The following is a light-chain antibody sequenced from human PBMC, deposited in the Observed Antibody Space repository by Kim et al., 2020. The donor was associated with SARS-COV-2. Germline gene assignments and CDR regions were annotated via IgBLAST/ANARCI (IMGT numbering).Light chain of an antibody. Sequence: DIQMTQSPSSLSASVGDRVTITCRASQSISTYLNWYQQKPGKAPKLLIYAASSFQSGVPSRFSGSGSGTDFTLTISSLQPEDFATYYCQQTYNTPTFGGGTKVDIK. CDR3: QQTYNTPT. CDR2: AAS. V-gene: IGKV1-39*01. J-gene: IGKJ4*01. CDR1: QSISTY.